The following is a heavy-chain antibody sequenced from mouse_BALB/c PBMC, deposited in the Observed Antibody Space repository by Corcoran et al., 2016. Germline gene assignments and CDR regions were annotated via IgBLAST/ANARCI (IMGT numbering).Heavy chain of an antibody. J-gene: IGHJ4*01. D-gene: IGHD1-1*02. V-gene: IGHV1-9*01. CDR3: AKVDSHYAMDY. CDR1: GYTFSSYW. CDR2: ILPGSGST. Sequence: QVQLQQSGAELMKPGASVKISCKATGYTFSSYWIEWVKQRPGHGLEWIGEILPGSGSTNYNEKFKGKATFTADTSSNTAYMQRSSLTSEDSAVYYCAKVDSHYAMDYWGQGTSVTVSS.